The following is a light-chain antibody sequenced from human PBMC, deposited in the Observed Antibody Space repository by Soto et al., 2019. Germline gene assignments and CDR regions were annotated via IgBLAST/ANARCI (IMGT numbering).Light chain of an antibody. CDR3: QQYDNSPWT. Sequence: EIVLTQSPGTLSLSPGERATLFCRASQSVSSSYLAWYQQKPGQAPRLLIYGASRRATGIPDRFSGSGSGTDFTLTISRLEPEDFAVYYCQQYDNSPWTFGQGTKVEIK. CDR1: QSVSSSY. V-gene: IGKV3-20*01. CDR2: GAS. J-gene: IGKJ1*01.